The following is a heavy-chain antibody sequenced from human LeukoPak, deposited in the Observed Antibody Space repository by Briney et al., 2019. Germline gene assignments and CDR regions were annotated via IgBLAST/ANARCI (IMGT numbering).Heavy chain of an antibody. V-gene: IGHV3-66*02. J-gene: IGHJ3*02. CDR2: IYSGGST. Sequence: GGSLRLSCAASGFTVSSNYMSWVRQAPGKGLEWASVIYSGGSTYYADSVKGRFTISRDNSKNTLYLQMNSLRAEDTAVYYCARDRPKDCSGGSCYSGYNAFDIWGQGTMVTVSS. CDR3: ARDRPKDCSGGSCYSGYNAFDI. CDR1: GFTVSSNY. D-gene: IGHD2-15*01.